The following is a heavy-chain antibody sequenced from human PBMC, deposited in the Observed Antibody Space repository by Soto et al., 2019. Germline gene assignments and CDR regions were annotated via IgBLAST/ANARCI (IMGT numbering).Heavy chain of an antibody. CDR1: GFTFSSYA. V-gene: IGHV3-64*01. CDR3: ARDYGYNYGYYRWFDP. CDR2: ISSYGGST. J-gene: IGHJ5*02. D-gene: IGHD5-18*01. Sequence: GGSLRLSCAASGFTFSSYAMHWVRQAPGKGLEYVSAISSYGGSTYYANSVKGRFTISRDNSKNTLYLQMSSLSAEDTVVYYCARDYGYNYGYYRWFDPWGQGTLVTVSS.